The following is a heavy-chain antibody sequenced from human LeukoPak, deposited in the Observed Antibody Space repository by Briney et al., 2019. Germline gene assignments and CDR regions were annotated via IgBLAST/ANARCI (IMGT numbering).Heavy chain of an antibody. CDR1: GFTVSSNY. D-gene: IGHD2-2*01. V-gene: IGHV3-21*01. CDR2: ISSSSSYI. CDR3: ARDRSTSSNSIYYFDY. J-gene: IGHJ4*02. Sequence: GGSLRLSCAASGFTVSSNYMSWVRQAPGKGLEWVSSISSSSSYIYYADSVKGRFTISRDNAKNSLYLQMNSLRAEDTAVYYCARDRSTSSNSIYYFDYWGQGTLVTVSS.